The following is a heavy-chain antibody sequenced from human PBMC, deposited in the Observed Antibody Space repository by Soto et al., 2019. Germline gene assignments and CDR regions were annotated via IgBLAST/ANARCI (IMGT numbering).Heavy chain of an antibody. J-gene: IGHJ4*02. V-gene: IGHV1-24*01. CDR1: GHTLTEFS. D-gene: IGHD6-13*01. Sequence: ASVKVSCKISGHTLTEFSIHWVRQAPGKGLEWMGGFDPEGGEAIYAQKWHGRVTVTEDTVISTAYMELSGLRSDDTAVYYCARDYSSSWYRYFDDWGQGTLVTVS. CDR3: ARDYSSSWYRYFDD. CDR2: FDPEGGEA.